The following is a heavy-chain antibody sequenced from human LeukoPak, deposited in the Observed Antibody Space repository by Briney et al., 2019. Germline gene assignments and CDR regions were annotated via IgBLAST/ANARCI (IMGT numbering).Heavy chain of an antibody. CDR3: ARGGDSDILTGYQYNWFDP. J-gene: IGHJ5*02. CDR1: GGSFSGYY. CDR2: INHSGST. Sequence: SETLSLTCAVYGGSFSGYYWSWIRQPPGKGLEWIGEINHSGSTNYNPSLKSRVTISVDTSKNQFSLKLGSVTAADTAVYYCARGGDSDILTGYQYNWFDPWGQGTLVTVSS. D-gene: IGHD3-9*01. V-gene: IGHV4-34*01.